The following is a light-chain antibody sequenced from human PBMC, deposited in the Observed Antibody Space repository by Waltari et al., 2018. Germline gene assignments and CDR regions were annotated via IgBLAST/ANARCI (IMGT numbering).Light chain of an antibody. Sequence: QSALTQPPSASGSPGQSVTISCTGTSSDVGGYNYVSWYQQHPGKAPKLMVYGVSKRPAGGPDRFSGSRSGNAASLTVSGLQAEDEADYYCSSYAGSNVAVFGGGTKLTVL. V-gene: IGLV2-8*01. CDR3: SSYAGSNVAV. J-gene: IGLJ2*01. CDR1: SSDVGGYNY. CDR2: GVS.